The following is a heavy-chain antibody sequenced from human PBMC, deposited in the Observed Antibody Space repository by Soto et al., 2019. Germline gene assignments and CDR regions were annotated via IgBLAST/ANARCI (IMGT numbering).Heavy chain of an antibody. Sequence: ASVKVSCKASGYTFTGYYMHWLRQAPGQGLEWMGWINPNSGGTNYAQKFQGWVTMTRDTSISTAYMELSRLRSDETAVYYCAREYNCTNGVCYTYFDYWGQGTLVTVSS. CDR3: AREYNCTNGVCYTYFDY. D-gene: IGHD2-8*01. V-gene: IGHV1-2*04. J-gene: IGHJ4*02. CDR2: INPNSGGT. CDR1: GYTFTGYY.